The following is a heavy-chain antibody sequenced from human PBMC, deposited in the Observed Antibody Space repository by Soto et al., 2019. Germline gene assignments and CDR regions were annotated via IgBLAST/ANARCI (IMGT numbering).Heavy chain of an antibody. Sequence: SETLSLTCAVSGGSISSGGYSWSWIRQPPGKGLEWIGYIYHSGSTYYNPSLKSRVTISVDTSKNQFSLKLTSVTAADTAVYYCASGVSFAAYASHLNWLDPWGQGILVTVSS. CDR2: IYHSGST. V-gene: IGHV4-30-2*01. J-gene: IGHJ5*02. D-gene: IGHD2-2*01. CDR3: ASGVSFAAYASHLNWLDP. CDR1: GGSISSGGYS.